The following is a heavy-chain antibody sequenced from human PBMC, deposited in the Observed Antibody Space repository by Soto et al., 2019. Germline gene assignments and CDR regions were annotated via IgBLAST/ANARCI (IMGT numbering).Heavy chain of an antibody. CDR3: AWYGDYEADY. V-gene: IGHV4-34*01. CDR1: GGSFSGYY. J-gene: IGHJ4*02. Sequence: SETLSLTCAVYGGSFSGYYWSWIRQPPGKGLEWIGEINHSGSTNYNPSLKSRVTISVDTSKNQFSLKLSSVTAADTAVYYCAWYGDYEADYWGQGTLVTVSS. D-gene: IGHD4-17*01. CDR2: INHSGST.